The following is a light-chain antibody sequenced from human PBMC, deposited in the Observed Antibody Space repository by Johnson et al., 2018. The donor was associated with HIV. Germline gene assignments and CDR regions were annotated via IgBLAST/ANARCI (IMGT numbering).Light chain of an antibody. Sequence: QSVLTQPPSVSAAPGQKVTISCSGSSSNIGNNYVSWYQQLPGTAPKLLIYDNNKRPSGIPDRFSGSKSGTSATLGITGLQTGAEGDYYCGTWDSSLGAGRVFGTGTKVTVL. CDR2: DNN. CDR3: GTWDSSLGAGRV. CDR1: SSNIGNNY. J-gene: IGLJ1*01. V-gene: IGLV1-51*01.